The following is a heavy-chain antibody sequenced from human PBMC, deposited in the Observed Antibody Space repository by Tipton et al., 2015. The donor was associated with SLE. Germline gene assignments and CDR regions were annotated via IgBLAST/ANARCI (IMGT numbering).Heavy chain of an antibody. Sequence: TLSLTCTVSGGSISSHYWSWIRQPPGKGLEWIGYIYYSGSTNYNPSLKSRVTISVDTSKNQFSLKLSSVTAADTAVYYCARDLGLRFLEWFVDYWGQGTLVTVSS. D-gene: IGHD3-3*01. CDR3: ARDLGLRFLEWFVDY. V-gene: IGHV4-59*11. CDR1: GGSISSHY. J-gene: IGHJ4*02. CDR2: IYYSGST.